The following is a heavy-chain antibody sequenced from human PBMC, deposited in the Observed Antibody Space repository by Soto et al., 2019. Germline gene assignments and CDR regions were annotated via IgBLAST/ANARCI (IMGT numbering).Heavy chain of an antibody. J-gene: IGHJ4*02. CDR1: GFTFDDYA. CDR2: ISWNSGSI. V-gene: IGHV3-9*01. CDR3: AKDRFYDSSGALDY. Sequence: EVQLVESGGGLVQPGRSLRLSCAASGFTFDDYAMHWVRQAPGKGLEWVSGISWNSGSIGYADSVKGRFTISRDNAKNSLYLQMNSLRAEDTALYYCAKDRFYDSSGALDYWGQGTLVAVSS. D-gene: IGHD3-22*01.